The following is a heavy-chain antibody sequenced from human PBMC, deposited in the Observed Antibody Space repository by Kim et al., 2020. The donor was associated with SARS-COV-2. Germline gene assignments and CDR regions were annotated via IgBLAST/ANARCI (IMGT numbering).Heavy chain of an antibody. CDR2: IYYSGST. J-gene: IGHJ5*02. CDR3: ATDPSGSYWFQGFDP. D-gene: IGHD3-10*01. Sequence: SETLSLTCTVSGGSISSSSYYWGWIRQPPGKGLEWIGSIYYSGSTYYNPSLKSRVTISVDTSKNQFSLKLSSVTAADTAVYYCATDPSGSYWFQGFDPWGQGTLVTVSS. V-gene: IGHV4-39*02. CDR1: GGSISSSSYY.